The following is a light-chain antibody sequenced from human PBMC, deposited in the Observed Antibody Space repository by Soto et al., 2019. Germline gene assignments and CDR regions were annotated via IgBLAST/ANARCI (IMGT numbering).Light chain of an antibody. J-gene: IGKJ4*01. CDR2: AAS. V-gene: IGKV1-12*02. CDR1: QGITSW. Sequence: DIQMTQSPSFVSASVGDRVTITCRGSQGITSWLAWSQHKPGRAPKLLLHAASSLERVVPSRFSGSGSATDFTLTISSLQPEEFATYYWQQTTSFPFTFGGGTKVESK. CDR3: QQTTSFPFT.